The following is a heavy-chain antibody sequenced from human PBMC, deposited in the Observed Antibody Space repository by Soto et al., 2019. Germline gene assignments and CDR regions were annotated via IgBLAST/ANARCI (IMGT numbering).Heavy chain of an antibody. D-gene: IGHD5-18*01. CDR2: IYYSGST. J-gene: IGHJ6*02. CDR3: AREIRGYSYRYDYYYGMDV. V-gene: IGHV4-30-4*01. Sequence: SETLSLTCTVSGGSISSGDYYWSWIRQPPGKGLEWIGYIYYSGSTYYNPSLKSRVTISVDTSKNQFSLKLSSVTAADTAVYYCAREIRGYSYRYDYYYGMDVCGQGPTVTVYS. CDR1: GGSISSGDYY.